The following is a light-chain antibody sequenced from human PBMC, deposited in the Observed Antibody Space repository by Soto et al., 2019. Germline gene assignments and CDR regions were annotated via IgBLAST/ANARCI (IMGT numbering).Light chain of an antibody. CDR2: DTS. CDR1: QSVSIH. CDR3: QQYNNWPPFT. V-gene: IGKV3-15*01. Sequence: ETVMTQSPGTLSLSLGERATLSCRASQSVSIHLAWYQQKPGQAPRLLIYDTSTRATGIPARFSGSGSGTEFTLTISSLQSEDFAVYYCQQYNNWPPFTFGPGTKVDIK. J-gene: IGKJ3*01.